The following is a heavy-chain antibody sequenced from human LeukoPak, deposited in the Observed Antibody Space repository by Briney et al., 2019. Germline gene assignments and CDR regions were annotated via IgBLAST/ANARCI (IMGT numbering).Heavy chain of an antibody. CDR2: ISAYNGNT. CDR1: GYTFTSYD. J-gene: IGHJ6*02. D-gene: IGHD3-10*01. V-gene: IGHV1-18*01. Sequence: ASVKVSCKASGYTFTSYDINWVRQATGQGLEWMGWISAYNGNTNYAQKLQGRVTMTTDTSTSTAYMELRSLRSDDTAVYYCARKGYYYGSGSYYYGMDVWGQGTTVTVSS. CDR3: ARKGYYYGSGSYYYGMDV.